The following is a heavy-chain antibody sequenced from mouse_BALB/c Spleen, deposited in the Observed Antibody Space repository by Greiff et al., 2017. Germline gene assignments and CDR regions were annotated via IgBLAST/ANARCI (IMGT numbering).Heavy chain of an antibody. CDR3: AAYYDYDVGAMDY. CDR1: GFTFSSYT. V-gene: IGHV5-12-2*01. J-gene: IGHJ4*01. D-gene: IGHD2-4*01. Sequence: DVMLVESGGGLVQPGGSLKLSCAASGFTFSSYTMSWVRQTPEKRLEWVAYISNGGGSTYYPDTVKGRFTISRDNAKNTLYLQMSSLKSEDTAMYYCAAYYDYDVGAMDYWGQGTSVTVSS. CDR2: ISNGGGST.